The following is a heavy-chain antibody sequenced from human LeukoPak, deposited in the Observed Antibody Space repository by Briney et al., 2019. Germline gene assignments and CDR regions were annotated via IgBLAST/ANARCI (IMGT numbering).Heavy chain of an antibody. CDR3: ARETSQKGAHYMDV. CDR2: IYTSGST. Sequence: SETLSLTCTVSGGSISSYYWSWIRQPAGKGLEWIGLIYTSGSTNYNPSPKSRVTISVDTSKKQFSLKLTSVTVADTAVYYCARETSQKGAHYMDVWGKGTTVTISS. CDR1: GGSISSYY. V-gene: IGHV4-4*07. J-gene: IGHJ6*03. D-gene: IGHD3-16*01.